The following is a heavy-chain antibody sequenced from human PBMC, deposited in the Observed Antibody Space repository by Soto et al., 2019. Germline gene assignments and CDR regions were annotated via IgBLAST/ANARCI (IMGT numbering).Heavy chain of an antibody. CDR3: ARATRGVQLWPYSFDY. V-gene: IGHV4-31*03. CDR2: IYYSGST. D-gene: IGHD5-18*01. CDR1: GGSISSGGYY. J-gene: IGHJ4*02. Sequence: QVQLQESGPGLVKPSQTLSLTCTVSGGSISSGGYYWSWIRQHPGKGLEWIGYIYYSGSTYYNPSLTSRVTISVDTSKIQFSLKLSSVTAADTAVYYCARATRGVQLWPYSFDYWGQGTLVTVSS.